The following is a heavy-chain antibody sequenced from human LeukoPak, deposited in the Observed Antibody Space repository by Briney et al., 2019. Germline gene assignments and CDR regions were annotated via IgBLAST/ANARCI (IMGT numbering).Heavy chain of an antibody. J-gene: IGHJ4*01. V-gene: IGHV3-30-3*01. CDR3: ARDYPADH. CDR1: GFTFSRFP. CDR2: ISSDGSDK. Sequence: GGSLRLSCAASGFTFSRFPMRWVRQAPGKGLEWVALISSDGSDKKYADSVKDRFTMSRDNSKNTLYLQMHSLRVEDTAVYYCARDYPADHWGQGTLVTVSS.